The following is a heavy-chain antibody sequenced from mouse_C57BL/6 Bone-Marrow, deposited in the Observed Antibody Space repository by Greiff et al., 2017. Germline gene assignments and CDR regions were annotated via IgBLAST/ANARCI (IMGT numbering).Heavy chain of an antibody. CDR2: ISSGSSTI. CDR3: ARTGFAY. V-gene: IGHV5-17*01. Sequence: VKVVESGGGLVKPGGSLKLSCAASGFTFSDYGMHWVRQAPEKGLEWVAYISSGSSTIYYADTVKGRFTISRDNAKNTLFLQMTSLRSEDTAMYYCARTGFAYWGQGTLVTVSA. J-gene: IGHJ3*01. CDR1: GFTFSDYG.